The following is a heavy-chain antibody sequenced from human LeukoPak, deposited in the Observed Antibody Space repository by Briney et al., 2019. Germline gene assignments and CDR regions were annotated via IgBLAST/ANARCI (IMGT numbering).Heavy chain of an antibody. CDR2: IYYSGIT. Sequence: SEPLSLTCTVSGGSISSYYWSWIRKPPGKALEWRGYIYYSGITNYNPSLKSRVTISVDTSKNQFSLKLSSVTAADTPVYYCARDSGRYFDWLLPQGSAFDIWGQGTMVTVSS. J-gene: IGHJ3*02. CDR3: ARDSGRYFDWLLPQGSAFDI. CDR1: GGSISSYY. D-gene: IGHD3-9*01. V-gene: IGHV4-59*01.